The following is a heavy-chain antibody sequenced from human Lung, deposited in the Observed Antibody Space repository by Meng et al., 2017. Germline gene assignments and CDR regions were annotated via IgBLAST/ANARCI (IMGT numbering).Heavy chain of an antibody. V-gene: IGHV4-30-2*01. CDR3: ARSGYCSGSSCYGSFDS. D-gene: IGHD2-15*01. Sequence: QLQLQESGSGLVKPSQTLSLHCAASGGSISSGGYTWSWIRQPPGKGLEWIGYISHSGSTYYNPSLKNRVTISVDRSKNQFSLRLTSVTAANTAVYSCARSGYCSGSSCYGSFDSWGQGTLVTVSS. CDR1: GGSISSGGYT. CDR2: ISHSGST. J-gene: IGHJ4*02.